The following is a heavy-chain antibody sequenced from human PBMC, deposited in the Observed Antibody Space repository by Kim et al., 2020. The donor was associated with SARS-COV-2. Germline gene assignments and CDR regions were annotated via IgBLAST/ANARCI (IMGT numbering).Heavy chain of an antibody. CDR2: IDPSDSYT. CDR1: GYSFTSYW. J-gene: IGHJ6*02. Sequence: GESLKISCKGSGYSFTSYWISWVRQMPGKGLEWMGRIDPSDSYTNYSPSFQGHVTISADKSISTAYLQWSSLKASDTAMYYCARHYGEEYYYYYGMDVWGQGTTVTVSS. D-gene: IGHD4-17*01. CDR3: ARHYGEEYYYYYGMDV. V-gene: IGHV5-10-1*01.